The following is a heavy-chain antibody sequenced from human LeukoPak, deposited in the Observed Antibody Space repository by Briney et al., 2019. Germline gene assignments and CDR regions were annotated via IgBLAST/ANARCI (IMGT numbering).Heavy chain of an antibody. CDR3: AAVVVGAAAGTRGDYFDY. J-gene: IGHJ4*02. CDR2: IVVGSGNT. Sequence: SVKVSCKASGFTFTSSAMQWVRQARGQRLEWIGWIVVGSGNTNYAQKFQERVTITRDMSTSTAYMELSSLRSEGTAVYYCAAVVVGAAAGTRGDYFDYWGQGTLVTVSS. CDR1: GFTFTSSA. V-gene: IGHV1-58*02. D-gene: IGHD6-13*01.